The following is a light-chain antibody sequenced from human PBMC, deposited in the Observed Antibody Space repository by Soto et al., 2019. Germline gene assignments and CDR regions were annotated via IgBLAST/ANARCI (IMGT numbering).Light chain of an antibody. CDR1: QGINSY. J-gene: IGKJ3*01. Sequence: DIQLTQSPSFLSASVGARVTITCRASQGINSYLAWYQQKPGKAPNLLIYAESTLQSGVPARISGSGSGTEFTLTISSLQTEDFATYYYQQCNSYPRSLGPGTEVDIK. CDR3: QQCNSYPRS. V-gene: IGKV1-9*01. CDR2: AES.